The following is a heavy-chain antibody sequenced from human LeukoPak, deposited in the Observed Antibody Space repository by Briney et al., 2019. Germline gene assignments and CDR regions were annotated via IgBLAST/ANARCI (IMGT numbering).Heavy chain of an antibody. J-gene: IGHJ4*02. CDR2: INHIGST. D-gene: IGHD2-2*01. V-gene: IGHV4-39*07. CDR1: GGSISNTNYY. Sequence: SETLSLTCTVSGGSISNTNYYWGWIRQPPGKGLEWIGEINHIGSTSYNPSLKSRVTISADTSKNQFSLQLRSLTAADTAVYYCATGVPKPDPIVVVPAAIRVAQAFDSWGQGTLVTVSS. CDR3: ATGVPKPDPIVVVPAAIRVAQAFDS.